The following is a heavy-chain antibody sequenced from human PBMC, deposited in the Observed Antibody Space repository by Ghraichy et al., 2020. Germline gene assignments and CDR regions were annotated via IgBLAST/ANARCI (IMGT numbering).Heavy chain of an antibody. Sequence: SQTLSLTCTVSSGSTSMSGYYWAWVRQVPGQGLEWIGSIDYSGSTWYNPSLKSRVTISQDTSKNQFSLKLSSVTAADTAVYYCARHERNPNFDYWGQGALVTVSS. CDR3: ARHERNPNFDY. J-gene: IGHJ4*02. CDR2: IDYSGST. V-gene: IGHV4-39*07. D-gene: IGHD2-8*01. CDR1: SGSTSMSGYY.